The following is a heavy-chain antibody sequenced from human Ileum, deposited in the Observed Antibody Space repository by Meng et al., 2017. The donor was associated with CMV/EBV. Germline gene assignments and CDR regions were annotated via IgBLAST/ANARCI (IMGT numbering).Heavy chain of an antibody. CDR1: GFTFSSYG. CDR3: ANPLVGDYYYYGMDV. Sequence: SCAASGFTFSSYGMHWVRQAPGKGLEWVAFIRYDGSNKYYADSVKGRFTISRDNSKNTLYLQMNSLRAEDTAVYYCANPLVGDYYYYGMDVWGQGTTVTVSS. D-gene: IGHD6-13*01. V-gene: IGHV3-30*02. J-gene: IGHJ6*02. CDR2: IRYDGSNK.